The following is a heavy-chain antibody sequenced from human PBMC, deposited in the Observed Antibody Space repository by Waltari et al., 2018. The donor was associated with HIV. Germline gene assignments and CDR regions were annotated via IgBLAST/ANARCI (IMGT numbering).Heavy chain of an antibody. V-gene: IGHV5-51*01. J-gene: IGHJ1*01. Sequence: EVQLVQSRKEIKKPGESLKISCKGSGYKFNTYWIGWVRQMPGKCLEWMGIINPGNSDTRYSLSSQGQVTISADTSVTTAYLHWRSLKASDTAKYYCVVGPHYFDGPEGRGRLDYFQNWGQGTLVTVSS. CDR3: VVGPHYFDGPEGRGRLDYFQN. CDR2: INPGNSDT. D-gene: IGHD3-9*01. CDR1: GYKFNTYW.